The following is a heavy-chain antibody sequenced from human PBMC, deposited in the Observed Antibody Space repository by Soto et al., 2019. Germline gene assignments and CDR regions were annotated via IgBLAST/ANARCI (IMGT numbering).Heavy chain of an antibody. D-gene: IGHD3-22*01. CDR1: GGSISSGDYY. CDR3: AREGLLLNWFDP. CDR2: IYYSGST. J-gene: IGHJ5*02. V-gene: IGHV4-30-4*01. Sequence: KPSETLSLTCTVSGGSISSGDYYWSWIRQPPGKGLEWIGYIYYSGSTYYNPSLKSRVTISVDTSKNQFSLKLSSVTAADTAVYYCAREGLLLNWFDPWGQGTLVTVSS.